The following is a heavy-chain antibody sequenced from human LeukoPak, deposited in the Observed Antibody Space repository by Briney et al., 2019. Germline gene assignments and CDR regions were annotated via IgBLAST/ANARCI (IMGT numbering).Heavy chain of an antibody. CDR1: GGSISSGSYY. J-gene: IGHJ4*02. D-gene: IGHD2-15*01. Sequence: SETLSLTCTVSGGSISSGSYYWSWIRQPAGKGLEWIGRIYTSGSTNYNPSLKSRVTISVDTSKNQFSLKLSSVTAADTAVYYCARDGEEGWWLPDYWGQGTLVTVSS. CDR2: IYTSGST. CDR3: ARDGEEGWWLPDY. V-gene: IGHV4-61*02.